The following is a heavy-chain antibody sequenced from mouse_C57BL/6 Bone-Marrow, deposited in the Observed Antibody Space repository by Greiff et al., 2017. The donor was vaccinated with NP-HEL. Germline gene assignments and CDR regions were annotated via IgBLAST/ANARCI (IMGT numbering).Heavy chain of an antibody. J-gene: IGHJ4*01. CDR3: ARGDCYGSISYYYAMDD. Sequence: EVQLQESGPELVKPGASVKIPCKASGYTFTDYNMDWVKQSHGKSLEWIGDINPNNGGNIYNQKFKGKATLNVDKSSSTAYMELHSLTSEDTAVYYSARGDCYGSISYYYAMDDWGQGTSVTVSS. D-gene: IGHD1-1*01. CDR2: INPNNGGN. CDR1: GYTFTDYN. V-gene: IGHV1-18*01.